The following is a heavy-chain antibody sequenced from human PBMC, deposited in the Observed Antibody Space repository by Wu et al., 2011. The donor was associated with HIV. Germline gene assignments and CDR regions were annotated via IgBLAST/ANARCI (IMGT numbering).Heavy chain of an antibody. D-gene: IGHD2/OR15-2a*01. CDR3: ATDPTIVGEG. J-gene: IGHJ1*01. CDR2: VIPIYGTT. CDR1: GGAFSTNA. V-gene: IGHV1-69*08. Sequence: QVQLVQSGAEVKRPGSSVKVSCKASGGAFSTNAISWVRQAPGQGLEWVGRVIPIYGTTNYARDFQGRLTITADKSTNTAYMDLSSLTFEDTAVYYCATDPTIVGEGWGQGTRVTVSS.